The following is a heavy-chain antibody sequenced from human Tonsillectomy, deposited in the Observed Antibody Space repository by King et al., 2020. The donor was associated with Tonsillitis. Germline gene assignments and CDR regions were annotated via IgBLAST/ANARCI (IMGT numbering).Heavy chain of an antibody. CDR3: ARLSGDYFNYMDV. CDR1: GGSFSNYS. D-gene: IGHD4-17*01. CDR2: INHSGRT. Sequence: VQLQQWGAGLLKPSETLSLTCAVYGGSFSNYSWYWICQPPGKGLEWIVEINHSGRTKYNPSLKSRVSISVDTSKNQFSLKLSSVTAADTAVYYCARLSGDYFNYMDVWGKGTTVTVSS. J-gene: IGHJ6*03. V-gene: IGHV4-34*01.